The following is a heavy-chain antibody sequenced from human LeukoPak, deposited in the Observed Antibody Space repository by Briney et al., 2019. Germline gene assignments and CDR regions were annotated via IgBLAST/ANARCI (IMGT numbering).Heavy chain of an antibody. CDR3: VSDLRGELSLEYNSFDP. J-gene: IGHJ5*02. V-gene: IGHV1-2*02. CDR2: INPNSGGT. CDR1: GYTFTGYY. D-gene: IGHD3-16*02. Sequence: ASVKVSCKASGYTFTGYYMHWVGQAPGQGLEWMGWINPNSGGTNYAQKFQGRVTMTRDTSISTAYMELSRLRSDDTAVYYCVSDLRGELSLEYNSFDPWGQGTLVTVSS.